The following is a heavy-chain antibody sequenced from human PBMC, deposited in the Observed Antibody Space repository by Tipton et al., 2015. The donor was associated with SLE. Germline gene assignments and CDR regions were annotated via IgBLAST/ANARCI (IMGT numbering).Heavy chain of an antibody. Sequence: TLSLTCAVSGASFSGYSWNWIRQFPGKGLEWIGQFNHGGTTNYSPSLKSRVTISIDMSKNQFSLSLTSVTAADTAVYYCARNPTSYCSGGSCYSPWFDPWGQGTLVTVSS. V-gene: IGHV4-34*01. CDR3: ARNPTSYCSGGSCYSPWFDP. J-gene: IGHJ5*02. CDR2: FNHGGTT. D-gene: IGHD2-15*01. CDR1: GASFSGYS.